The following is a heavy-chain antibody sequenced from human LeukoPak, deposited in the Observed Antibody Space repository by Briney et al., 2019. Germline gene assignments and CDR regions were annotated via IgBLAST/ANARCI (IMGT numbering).Heavy chain of an antibody. Sequence: GGALQISCKGSGYRFTSYWIGGVRPVPGKGLEGMGIIYPGDSDTRYSPSFQGQVTISADKSSSTAYLQWSSLKASDTAMYYCARAVDTAMAPRYWGQGNLVTVSS. D-gene: IGHD5-18*01. J-gene: IGHJ4*02. CDR2: IYPGDSDT. V-gene: IGHV5-51*01. CDR3: ARAVDTAMAPRY. CDR1: GYRFTSYW.